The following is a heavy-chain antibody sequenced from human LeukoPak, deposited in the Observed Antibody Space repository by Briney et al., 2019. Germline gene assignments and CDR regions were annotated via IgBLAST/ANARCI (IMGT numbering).Heavy chain of an antibody. CDR2: ISSSSSYT. CDR3: ARVVDYNFVY. CDR1: GFTFSDYY. J-gene: IGHJ4*02. V-gene: IGHV3-11*05. D-gene: IGHD3-10*01. Sequence: GGSLRLSCAASGFTFSDYYMSWIRQAPGKGLGWVSYISSSSSYTDYADSVRGRFTVSRDNAKDSLYLQMDSLRAEDTAVYYCARVVDYNFVYWGQGTLVTVSS.